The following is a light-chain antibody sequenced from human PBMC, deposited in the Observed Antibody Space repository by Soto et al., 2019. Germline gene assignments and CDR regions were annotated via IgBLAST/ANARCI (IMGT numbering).Light chain of an antibody. CDR2: AAS. CDR1: QSISTF. J-gene: IGKJ1*01. V-gene: IGKV1-39*01. CDR3: QQTSNFPLT. Sequence: DIQMTQSPSSLSASVGDRVTITCRASQSISTFLDWYQQKPGKAPKLLIYAASSLQIGVPSRFSGSGSGTDFTLTITSLQSEDFATYYCQQTSNFPLTFGQGTKVEIK.